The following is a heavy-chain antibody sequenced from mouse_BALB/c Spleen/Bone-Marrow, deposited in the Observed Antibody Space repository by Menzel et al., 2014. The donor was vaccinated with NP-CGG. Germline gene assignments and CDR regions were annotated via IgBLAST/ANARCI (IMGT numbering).Heavy chain of an antibody. Sequence: QVQLQQSGPELVKPGASVKISCKASGYAFSSSWMNWVKQRPGQGLVWIGRIFPGDGDTYYNGKFKGKATLTADKSSSTAYMQLSSLTSVDSAVYFCARSDGYRAMDYWGQGTSVTVSS. V-gene: IGHV1-82*01. D-gene: IGHD2-3*01. CDR1: GYAFSSSW. CDR3: ARSDGYRAMDY. CDR2: IFPGDGDT. J-gene: IGHJ4*01.